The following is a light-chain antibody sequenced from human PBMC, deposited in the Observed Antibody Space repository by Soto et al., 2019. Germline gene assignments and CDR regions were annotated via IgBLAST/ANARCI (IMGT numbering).Light chain of an antibody. V-gene: IGLV2-14*01. J-gene: IGLJ2*01. CDR2: DVS. CDR3: SSYTSSSTLV. CDR1: SSDVGGYNY. Sequence: QSALTQPASVSGSPGQSITISCTGTSSDVGGYNYVSWYQQHPGKAPKLMIYDVSNRPSGVSNRFSGSKSGNTASLTISGLQAEDEGDYYCSSYTSSSTLVFGGATKLTVL.